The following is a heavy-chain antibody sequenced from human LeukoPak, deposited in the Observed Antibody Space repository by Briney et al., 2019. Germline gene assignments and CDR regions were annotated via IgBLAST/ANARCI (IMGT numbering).Heavy chain of an antibody. V-gene: IGHV3-21*01. CDR1: GFTFSRYS. CDR2: ISISSNYI. Sequence: GGSPRLSCAASGFTFSRYSMNWVRQAPGKGLEWVSSISISSNYIYYADSVKGRFTISRDNAKNSLYLQVNSLRAEDTAVYYCARGSRFGVVERDAFDIWGQGTMVTVSS. D-gene: IGHD3-3*01. CDR3: ARGSRFGVVERDAFDI. J-gene: IGHJ3*02.